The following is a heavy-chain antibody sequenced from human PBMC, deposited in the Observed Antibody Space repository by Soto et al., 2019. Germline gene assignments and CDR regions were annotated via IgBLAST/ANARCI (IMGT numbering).Heavy chain of an antibody. J-gene: IGHJ4*02. CDR3: IRSRQGYSSGPIDY. V-gene: IGHV3-49*03. D-gene: IGHD6-19*01. Sequence: GGSLRLSCTASGFTFGDYAMSWLRQAPGKGLEWVGFIRSKAYGGTTEYAASMKDRFTISRDDSKSIAYLQMNNLKTEDTAVYYCIRSRQGYSSGPIDYWGQGTLVTVSS. CDR1: GFTFGDYA. CDR2: IRSKAYGGTT.